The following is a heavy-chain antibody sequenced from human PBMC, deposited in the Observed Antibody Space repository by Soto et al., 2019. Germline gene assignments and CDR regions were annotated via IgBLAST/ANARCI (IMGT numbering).Heavy chain of an antibody. CDR2: IYHSGST. Sequence: KPSETLSLTCAVSGGSISSSNWWSWVRQPPGKGLEWIGEIYHSGSTYYNPSLKSRVTISVDTSKNQFSLKLSSVTAADTAVYYCARDRRLLWFGEDYYYGMDVWGQGTTVTVSS. J-gene: IGHJ6*02. V-gene: IGHV4-4*02. CDR3: ARDRRLLWFGEDYYYGMDV. CDR1: GGSISSSNW. D-gene: IGHD3-10*01.